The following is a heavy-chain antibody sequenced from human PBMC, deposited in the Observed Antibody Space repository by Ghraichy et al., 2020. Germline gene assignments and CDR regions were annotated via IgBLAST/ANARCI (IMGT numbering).Heavy chain of an antibody. CDR3: ARDLPCGGSGLDTYPV. V-gene: IGHV3-21*01. J-gene: IGHJ6*02. D-gene: IGHD6-19*01. CDR2: ISSSSSYI. CDR1: GFTFSSYS. Sequence: GESLNISCAASGFTFSSYSMNWVRQAPGKGLEWVSSISSSSSYIYYADSVKGRFTISRDNAQNSLYLQMNSLRAEDKAVYYCARDLPCGGSGLDTYPVWGQGTTVTVSS.